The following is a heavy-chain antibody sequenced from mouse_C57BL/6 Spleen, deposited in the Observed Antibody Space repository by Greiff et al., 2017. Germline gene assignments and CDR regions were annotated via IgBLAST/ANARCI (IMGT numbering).Heavy chain of an antibody. V-gene: IGHV1-5*01. Sequence: VQLQQSGTVLARPGASVKMSCKTSGYTFTSYWMHWVKQRPGQGLEWIGAIYPRNSDTSYNQKFKGKAKLTAVTSASTAYMELSSLTNEDSAVYYCTRPPVGYYAMDYWGQGTSVTVSS. CDR3: TRPPVGYYAMDY. CDR2: IYPRNSDT. J-gene: IGHJ4*01. CDR1: GYTFTSYW.